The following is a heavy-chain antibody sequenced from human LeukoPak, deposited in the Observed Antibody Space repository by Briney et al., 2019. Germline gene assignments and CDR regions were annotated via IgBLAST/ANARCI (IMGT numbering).Heavy chain of an antibody. CDR3: AKDGATVTTYYFDY. V-gene: IGHV3-20*04. J-gene: IGHJ4*02. Sequence: GGSLRLSCAASGFTFDDYGMSWVRQAPGKGLEWVSGINWNGGSTGYADSVKGRFTISRDNSKNTLYLQMNSLRAENTAVYYCAKDGATVTTYYFDYWGQGTLVTVSS. CDR2: INWNGGST. CDR1: GFTFDDYG. D-gene: IGHD4-17*01.